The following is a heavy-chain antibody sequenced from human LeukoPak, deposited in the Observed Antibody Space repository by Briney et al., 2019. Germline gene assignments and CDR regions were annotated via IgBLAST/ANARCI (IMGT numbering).Heavy chain of an antibody. V-gene: IGHV3-9*01. J-gene: IGHJ6*03. CDR1: GFTFDDYA. CDR2: ISWNSGSI. CDR3: ARVYGDFYYYYYMDV. D-gene: IGHD4-17*01. Sequence: GRSLRLSCAASGFTFDDYAMHWVRQAPGKGLEWVSGISWNSGSIGYADSVKGRFTISRDNAKNSLYLQMNSLRAEDTAVYYCARVYGDFYYYYYMDVWGKGTTVTVSS.